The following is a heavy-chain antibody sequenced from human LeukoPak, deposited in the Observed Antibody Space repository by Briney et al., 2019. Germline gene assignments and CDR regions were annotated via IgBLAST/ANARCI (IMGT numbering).Heavy chain of an antibody. CDR2: IYYTGST. D-gene: IGHD6-19*01. J-gene: IGHJ6*02. CDR1: GGSISSSSYY. Sequence: SETLSHTCTVSGGSISSSSYYWGWIRQPPGKGLEWIGYIYYTGSTNYNPSLKSRVTISVDTSKNQFSLKLSPVTAADTAVYYCARRPHTGYSGDWGPHDYYYGMSVWGQGTTVTVSS. CDR3: ARRPHTGYSGDWGPHDYYYGMSV. V-gene: IGHV4-61*05.